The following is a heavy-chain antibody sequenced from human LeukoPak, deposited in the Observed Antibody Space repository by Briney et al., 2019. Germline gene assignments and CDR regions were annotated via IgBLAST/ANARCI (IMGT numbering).Heavy chain of an antibody. J-gene: IGHJ6*03. CDR2: IYYSGST. CDR1: GGSISSSSYY. CDR3: ARASVTYGYYYYYMDV. Sequence: SETLSLTCTVSGGSISSSSYYWGWIRQPPGKGLEWIGSIYYSGSTYYNPSLKSRVTISVDTSKNQFSLKLSSVTAADTAVYYCARASVTYGYYYYYMDVWGKGTTVTVSS. V-gene: IGHV4-39*07. D-gene: IGHD4-17*01.